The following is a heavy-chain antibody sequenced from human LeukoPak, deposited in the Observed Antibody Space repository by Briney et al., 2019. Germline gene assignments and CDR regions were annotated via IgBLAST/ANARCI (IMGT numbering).Heavy chain of an antibody. J-gene: IGHJ3*02. V-gene: IGHV3-21*05. CDR2: ISSSGSYI. CDR1: GFTFSSYA. D-gene: IGHD3-16*01. CDR3: AREDSIMAFDI. Sequence: PGGSLRLSCAASGFTFSSYAMSWVRQAPGKGLEWVSYISSSGSYIYYADSVKGRFTISRDNAKNSLYLQMNSLRAEDTAVYYCAREDSIMAFDIWGQGTMVTVSS.